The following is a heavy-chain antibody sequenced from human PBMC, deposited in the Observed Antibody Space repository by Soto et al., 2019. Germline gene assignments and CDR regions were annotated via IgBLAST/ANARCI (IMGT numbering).Heavy chain of an antibody. Sequence: SWVRQPPGKGLEWVSAISRDGYDIYYADSVKGRFTISRDNSKHMLYLQMNSLRTEDTAVYYCAHPRGYGVFDAYDIWGQGAMVTVSS. J-gene: IGHJ3*02. CDR2: ISRDGYDI. D-gene: IGHD4-17*01. CDR3: AHPRGYGVFDAYDI. V-gene: IGHV3-23*01.